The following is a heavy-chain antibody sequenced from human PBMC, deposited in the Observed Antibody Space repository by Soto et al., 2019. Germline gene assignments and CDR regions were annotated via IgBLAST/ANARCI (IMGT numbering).Heavy chain of an antibody. CDR2: IYYSGST. CDR1: GGSISSGGYC. Sequence: SETLSLTCTVSGGSISSGGYCWSWIRQHPGKGLEWIGYIYYSGSTYYNPSLKSRVTISVDTSKNQFSLKLSSVTAADTAVYYCARDWVRALDVWGQGTTVTVS. V-gene: IGHV4-31*03. D-gene: IGHD3-16*01. J-gene: IGHJ6*02. CDR3: ARDWVRALDV.